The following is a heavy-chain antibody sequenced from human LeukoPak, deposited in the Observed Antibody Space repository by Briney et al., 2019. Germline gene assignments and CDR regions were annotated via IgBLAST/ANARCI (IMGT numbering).Heavy chain of an antibody. CDR2: ISSSGSTI. D-gene: IGHD6-13*01. V-gene: IGHV3-48*03. Sequence: GGSLRLSSAASGFTFSSYEMNWVRQAPGKGLEWVSYISSSGSTIYYADSVKGRFTISRDNAKNSLYLQMNSLRAEDTAVYYCARDSGYSSSSYGYYYGMDLWGQETTVTVSS. CDR3: ARDSGYSSSSYGYYYGMDL. J-gene: IGHJ6*02. CDR1: GFTFSSYE.